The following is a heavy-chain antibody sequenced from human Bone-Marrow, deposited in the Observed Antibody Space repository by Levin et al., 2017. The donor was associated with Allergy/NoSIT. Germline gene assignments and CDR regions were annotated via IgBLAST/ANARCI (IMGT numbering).Heavy chain of an antibody. Sequence: SVKVSCKPSGGTFSNYAISWVRQAPGQGLEWMGGIIPIFGTTNYAQKFQGRVTITADKSTSTAYMELSSLRSEDTALYYCAGAERGWGSGSQFYRDVWGKGTTVIVSS. J-gene: IGHJ6*03. V-gene: IGHV1-69*06. D-gene: IGHD3-10*01. CDR3: AGAERGWGSGSQFYRDV. CDR2: IIPIFGTT. CDR1: GGTFSNYA.